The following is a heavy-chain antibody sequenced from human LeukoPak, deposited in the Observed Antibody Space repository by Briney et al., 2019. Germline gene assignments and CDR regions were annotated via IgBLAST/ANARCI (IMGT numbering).Heavy chain of an antibody. Sequence: PSETLSLTCTVSGGSISSYYWSWIRQPPGKGLEWIGYIYYSRSTNYNPSLKSRVTISVDTSKNQFSLKLSSVTAADTAVYYCARSHLGDYGDYGWFDPWGQGTLVTVSS. V-gene: IGHV4-59*01. CDR2: IYYSRST. D-gene: IGHD4-17*01. J-gene: IGHJ5*02. CDR3: ARSHLGDYGDYGWFDP. CDR1: GGSISSYY.